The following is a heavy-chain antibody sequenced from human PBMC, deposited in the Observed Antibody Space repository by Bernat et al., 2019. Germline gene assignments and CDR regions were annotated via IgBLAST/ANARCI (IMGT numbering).Heavy chain of an antibody. D-gene: IGHD2-2*03. CDR3: ARDGHCSSMSSCNFDY. CDR1: GFTFSKYG. J-gene: IGHJ4*02. CDR2: IWYDGSDK. V-gene: IGHV3-33*01. Sequence: QVQLVESGGGVVQPGRSLKLSCAASGFTFSKYGMHWVRQAPGKGREWVAVIWYDGSDKYYGDSVKGRFTISRDNSKNTLYLQMNSLRAEDTAVYYCARDGHCSSMSSCNFDYWGQGTLVTVSS.